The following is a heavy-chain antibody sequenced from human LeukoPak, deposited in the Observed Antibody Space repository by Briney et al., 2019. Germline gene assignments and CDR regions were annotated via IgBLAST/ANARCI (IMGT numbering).Heavy chain of an antibody. CDR2: ISSSSSYI. J-gene: IGHJ6*02. CDR1: GFTFSSYS. Sequence: GGSLRLSCAASGFTFSSYSMNWVRQAPGKGLEWVSSISSSSSYIYYADSVKGRFTISRDNAKNSLYLQMNSLRAEDTAVYYCARAWRGGYCSSTSCYFSYYYYGMDVWGQGTTVTVSS. CDR3: ARAWRGGYCSSTSCYFSYYYYGMDV. D-gene: IGHD2-2*01. V-gene: IGHV3-21*01.